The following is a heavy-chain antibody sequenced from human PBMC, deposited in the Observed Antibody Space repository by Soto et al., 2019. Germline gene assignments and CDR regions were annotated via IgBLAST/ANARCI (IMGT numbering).Heavy chain of an antibody. D-gene: IGHD2-2*01. Sequence: QVQLQESGPGLVKPSQTLSLTCTVSGGSISSGGYYWSWIRQHPGKGLEWIGYIYYSGSTYYNPSLKRRVTTSVDTSKNQCSLKLSFVTAADTAVYYCARSSTSANYFDYWGQGTLVTVSS. CDR3: ARSSTSANYFDY. CDR2: IYYSGST. J-gene: IGHJ4*02. CDR1: GGSISSGGYY. V-gene: IGHV4-31*03.